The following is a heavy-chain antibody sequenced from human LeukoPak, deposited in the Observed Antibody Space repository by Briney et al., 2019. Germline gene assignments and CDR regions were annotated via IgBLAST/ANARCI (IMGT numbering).Heavy chain of an antibody. V-gene: IGHV3-21*01. CDR2: ISSSSSYI. J-gene: IGHJ5*02. CDR3: ARRRDIVVVPAAYNWFDP. Sequence: GGSLRLSCAASGFTFSSYSMNWVRQAPGKGLEWVSSISSSSSYIYYADSVKVRFTISRDNAKNSLYLKMTSLRAEDTAVYYCARRRDIVVVPAAYNWFDPWGQGTLVTVSS. CDR1: GFTFSSYS. D-gene: IGHD2-2*01.